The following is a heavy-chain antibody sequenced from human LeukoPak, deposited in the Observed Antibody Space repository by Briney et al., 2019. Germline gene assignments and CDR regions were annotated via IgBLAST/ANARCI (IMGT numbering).Heavy chain of an antibody. CDR3: AKARYDSSGYYLDY. J-gene: IGHJ4*02. D-gene: IGHD3-22*01. CDR1: GFTFSSYA. Sequence: PGGSLRLSCAASGFTFSSYAMSWLRQAPGKGLEWVSAISGSGGSTYYADSVKGRFTISRDNSKNTLYLQMNSLRAEDTAVYYCAKARYDSSGYYLDYWGQGTLATVSS. CDR2: ISGSGGST. V-gene: IGHV3-23*01.